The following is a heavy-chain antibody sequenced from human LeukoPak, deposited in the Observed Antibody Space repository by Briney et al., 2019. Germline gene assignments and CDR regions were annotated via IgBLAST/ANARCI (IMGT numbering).Heavy chain of an antibody. CDR1: GGSFSGYY. V-gene: IGHV4-34*01. D-gene: IGHD6-13*01. Sequence: PSETLSLTCAVYGGSFSGYYWSWIRQPPGKGLEWIGEINHSGSTNYNPSLKSRVTISVDTSKSQFSLKLSSVTAADTAVYYCARAPSPGITAPPFQHWGQGTLVTVSS. CDR2: INHSGST. CDR3: ARAPSPGITAPPFQH. J-gene: IGHJ1*01.